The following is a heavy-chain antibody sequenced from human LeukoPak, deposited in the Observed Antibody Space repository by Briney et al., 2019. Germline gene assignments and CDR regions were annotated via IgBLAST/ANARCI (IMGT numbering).Heavy chain of an antibody. D-gene: IGHD1-26*01. CDR2: IYHSGST. V-gene: IGHV4-4*02. J-gene: IGHJ6*02. Sequence: PSETLSLTCAVSGGSISSSNWWSWVRQPPGKGLEWIGEIYHSGSTNYNPSLKSRVTISVDKSKNQFSLKLSSVTAADTAVYYCALGVVGNNRGGRRQSYYYYGMEFWGQGTTVTVSS. CDR3: ALGVVGNNRGGRRQSYYYYGMEF. CDR1: GGSISSSNW.